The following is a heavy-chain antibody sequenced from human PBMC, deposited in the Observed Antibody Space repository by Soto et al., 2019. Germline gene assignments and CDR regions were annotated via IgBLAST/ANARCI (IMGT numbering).Heavy chain of an antibody. CDR2: IIPIIGTP. CDR3: ARDLEFRDGNISHLDY. J-gene: IGHJ4*02. Sequence: ASVKVSCKASGGTFRNHVFNWVRQAPGQGLEWMGGIIPIIGTPNYAQKFQGRVTITADASTNTVYLDVSSLRSQDTAVYYCARDLEFRDGNISHLDYWGQGTLVTISS. V-gene: IGHV1-69*13. CDR1: GGTFRNHV. D-gene: IGHD3-10*01.